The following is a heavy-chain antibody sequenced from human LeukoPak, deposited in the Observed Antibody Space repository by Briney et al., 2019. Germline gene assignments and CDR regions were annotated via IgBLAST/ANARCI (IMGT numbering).Heavy chain of an antibody. CDR3: ADYRKPQGLDY. D-gene: IGHD1-14*01. Sequence: GGSLRLSCGVSEFPFSVYAMAWVRQAPGQGLEWVSAIDASGSDRYYTDSVKGRFTISRDNSKNTVYLQMNCQRVEDTAVYYCADYRKPQGLDYWGQGTLVTVSS. J-gene: IGHJ4*02. CDR2: IDASGSDR. CDR1: EFPFSVYA. V-gene: IGHV3-23*01.